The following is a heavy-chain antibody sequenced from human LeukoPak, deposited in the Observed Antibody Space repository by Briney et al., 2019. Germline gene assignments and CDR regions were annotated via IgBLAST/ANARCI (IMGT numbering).Heavy chain of an antibody. CDR1: GFTFSTYS. CDR2: ISSSSSDI. V-gene: IGHV3-48*02. J-gene: IGHJ4*02. CDR3: ARDRNWGFDY. D-gene: IGHD7-27*01. Sequence: GGSLRLSCAASGFTFSTYSMNWVRQAPGKALEWVSYISSSSSDISYADSVKGRFTVSRDNAKNSLYLQMNSLRDEDTAVYYCARDRNWGFDYWGQGTLLTVSS.